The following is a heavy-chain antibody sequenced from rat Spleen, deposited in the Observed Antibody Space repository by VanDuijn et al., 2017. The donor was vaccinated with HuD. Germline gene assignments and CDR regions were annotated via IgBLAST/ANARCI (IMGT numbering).Heavy chain of an antibody. Sequence: QVQLKESGPGPVQPSQTLSLTCTVFGFSLTSDGVSWFRQPLGSGPAWIAAVSSVANTYYDSTLKSRLSISRDTSKSQVFLKIYSLQTEDTAIYFCTREGHTMDRATYWFAYWGQGTLVTVSS. CDR1: GFSLTSDG. CDR3: TREGHTMDRATYWFAY. J-gene: IGHJ3*01. CDR2: VSSVANT. D-gene: IGHD1-9*01. V-gene: IGHV2S12*01.